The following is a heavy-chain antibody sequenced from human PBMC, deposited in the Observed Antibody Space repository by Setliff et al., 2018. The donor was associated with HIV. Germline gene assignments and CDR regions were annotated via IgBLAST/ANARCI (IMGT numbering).Heavy chain of an antibody. D-gene: IGHD3-22*01. CDR1: GYTFTTYG. Sequence: ASVKVSCKASGYTFTTYGINWVRQAPGQGLEWMGWSSAGNGNTKYSQKFQGRVTFTRDTSATTAYMELSSLRSEDTAVYFCARCGHYDSSGYYYSYYYFYMDVWGKGTTVTVSS. V-gene: IGHV1-3*01. J-gene: IGHJ6*03. CDR2: SSAGNGNT. CDR3: ARCGHYDSSGYYYSYYYFYMDV.